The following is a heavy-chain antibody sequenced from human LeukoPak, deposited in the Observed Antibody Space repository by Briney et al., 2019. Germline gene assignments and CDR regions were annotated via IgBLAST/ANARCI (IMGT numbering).Heavy chain of an antibody. D-gene: IGHD6-6*01. J-gene: IGHJ4*02. Sequence: PGGSLRLSCAASGFTFSSYSMNWVRQAPGKGLEWVSSITSSSSYIYYADSVKGRFTISRDNAKNSLFLQMNSLRAEDTAVYYCARDRFEYSSSFEYYWGQGTLVTVSS. V-gene: IGHV3-21*01. CDR1: GFTFSSYS. CDR3: ARDRFEYSSSFEYY. CDR2: ITSSSSYI.